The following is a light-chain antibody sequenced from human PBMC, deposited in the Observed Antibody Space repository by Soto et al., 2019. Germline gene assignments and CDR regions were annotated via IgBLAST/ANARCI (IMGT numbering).Light chain of an antibody. V-gene: IGKV1-39*01. CDR1: QSISDY. J-gene: IGKJ5*01. Sequence: DIQMTQSPSSLSESVGDRVTITCRASQSISDYLNWYQHKPGKAPKLLIYAASSLQSGVPSRFSGSGSGTDFTLTISSLQPEDFAGYYCQQTYSSPHTFGQGTRLEIK. CDR3: QQTYSSPHT. CDR2: AAS.